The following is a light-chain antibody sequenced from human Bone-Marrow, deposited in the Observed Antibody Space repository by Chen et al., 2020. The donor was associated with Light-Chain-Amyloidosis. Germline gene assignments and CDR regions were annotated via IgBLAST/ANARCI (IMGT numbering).Light chain of an antibody. CDR2: EVT. Sequence: SALTQTDSGTGSPVQTITIYCTGTRSDVAGDNHLAWYHQQTHKAPNLMIYEVTNRPSWVPDRFTGSKSANTASLTISGLQTEDEADYFCSSYTITNTLVFRSRTRVTVL. CDR3: SSYTITNTLV. J-gene: IGLJ1*01. CDR1: RSDVAGDNH. V-gene: IGLV2-14*01.